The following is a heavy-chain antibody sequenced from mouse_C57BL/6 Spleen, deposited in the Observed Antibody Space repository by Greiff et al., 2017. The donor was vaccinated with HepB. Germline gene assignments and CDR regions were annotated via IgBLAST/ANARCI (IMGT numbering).Heavy chain of an antibody. CDR3: ARGRTGTWYFDV. J-gene: IGHJ1*03. V-gene: IGHV5-4*03. CDR2: ISDGGSYT. CDR1: GFTFSSYA. D-gene: IGHD4-1*01. Sequence: EVKVVESGGGLVKPGGSLKLSCAASGFTFSSYAMSWVRQTPEKRLEWVATISDGGSYTYYPDNVKGRFTISRDNAKNNLYLQMSHLKSEDTAMYYCARGRTGTWYFDVWGTGTTVTVSS.